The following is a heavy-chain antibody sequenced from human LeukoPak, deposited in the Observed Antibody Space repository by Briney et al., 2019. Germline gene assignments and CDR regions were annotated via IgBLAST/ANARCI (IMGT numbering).Heavy chain of an antibody. J-gene: IGHJ4*02. Sequence: SETLSLTCSVSGGSISSYYWSWIRQPPGKGLEWMGYVYYSGSTNYNPSLKGRVTISVDTSKNQFSLKLTSVTAADTAVYYCARQGCYRYPFDSWGQGTLVTISS. CDR3: ARQGCYRYPFDS. D-gene: IGHD3-16*02. CDR2: VYYSGST. CDR1: GGSISSYY. V-gene: IGHV4-59*08.